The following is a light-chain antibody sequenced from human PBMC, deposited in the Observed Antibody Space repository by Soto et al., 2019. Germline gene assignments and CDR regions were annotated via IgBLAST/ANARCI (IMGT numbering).Light chain of an antibody. CDR3: QQNNRWPHIT. CDR1: QSISGW. J-gene: IGKJ5*01. V-gene: IGKV1-5*01. CDR2: DAS. Sequence: DIQMTQSPSTLSASVGDRVTITCRASQSISGWLAWYQQKPGKAPKLLIYDASSLESGVPSRFSGSGSGTQFTLTISRLQSEDSAVYFCQQNNRWPHITFGQGTRLEIK.